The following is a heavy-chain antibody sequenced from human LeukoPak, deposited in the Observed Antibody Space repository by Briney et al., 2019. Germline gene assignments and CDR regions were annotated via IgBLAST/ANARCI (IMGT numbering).Heavy chain of an antibody. J-gene: IGHJ6*02. CDR3: ARDQVDQHYYGSGSKRRDYYGMGV. CDR2: IYSGGST. V-gene: IGHV3-66*01. CDR1: GFTVSSHF. Sequence: GGSLRLSCAASGFTVSSHFMSWLRQARGKELEWVSVIYSGGSTYYVDSVNGRFTNSRDDYKSTLYLQMNSLRAEDTAVYYCARDQVDQHYYGSGSKRRDYYGMGVWGQGTTVTVSS. D-gene: IGHD3-10*01.